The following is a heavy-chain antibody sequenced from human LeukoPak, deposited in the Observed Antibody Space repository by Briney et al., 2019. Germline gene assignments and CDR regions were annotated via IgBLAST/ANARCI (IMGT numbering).Heavy chain of an antibody. CDR1: GFTFSSYA. V-gene: IGHV3-23*01. D-gene: IGHD3-22*01. J-gene: IGHJ4*02. CDR2: ISGSGGST. CDR3: AKVGFYDSSGYSSPYYFDY. Sequence: GGSLRLSCAASGFTFSSYAMSWVRQAPGKGLEWVSAISGSGGSTYYADSVKGRFTISRDNSKNTLYLQMNSLRAEDTAVYYCAKVGFYDSSGYSSPYYFDYWGQGTLVTVSS.